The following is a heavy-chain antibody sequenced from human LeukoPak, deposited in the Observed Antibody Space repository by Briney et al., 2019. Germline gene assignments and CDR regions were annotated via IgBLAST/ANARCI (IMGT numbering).Heavy chain of an antibody. V-gene: IGHV3-23*01. CDR2: ISGSGGST. J-gene: IGHJ4*02. D-gene: IGHD3-9*01. Sequence: PGGSLRLSCAASGFTFSSYAMSWVRQAPGKGLEWVSAISGSGGSTYYADSVEGRFTISRDTFKNTLYLQMNSLRADDTAVYYCAKLGTLRYFDRRGYSDYWGQGTLVTVSS. CDR1: GFTFSSYA. CDR3: AKLGTLRYFDRRGYSDY.